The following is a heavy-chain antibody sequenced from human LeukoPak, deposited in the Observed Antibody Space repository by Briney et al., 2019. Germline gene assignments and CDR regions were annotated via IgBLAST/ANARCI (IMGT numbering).Heavy chain of an antibody. CDR1: GLTFTNFE. Sequence: GSLILSCAASGLTFTNFEMNWFLPALRPGMVWVSYISYSGSTTSYADSAKGRFTISRDNAKNSLYLQMNSLRAEDTAVYYCARAGPPAFDPWGQGTLVTVSS. CDR2: ISYSGSTT. V-gene: IGHV3-48*03. J-gene: IGHJ5*02. CDR3: ARAGPPAFDP.